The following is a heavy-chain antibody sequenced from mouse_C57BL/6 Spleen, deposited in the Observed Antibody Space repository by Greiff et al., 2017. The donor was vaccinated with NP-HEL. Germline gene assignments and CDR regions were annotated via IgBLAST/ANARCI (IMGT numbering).Heavy chain of an antibody. J-gene: IGHJ2*01. CDR1: GFNIKDYY. V-gene: IGHV14-2*01. Sequence: VQLQQSGAELVKPGASVKLSCTASGFNIKDYYMHWVKQRTEQGLEWIGRIDPEDGETKYAPQFQGKATITADTSSNTAYLQLSSLTSEDTAVYYCARRVITTVVGFDYWGQGTTLTVSS. CDR2: IDPEDGET. CDR3: ARRVITTVVGFDY. D-gene: IGHD1-1*01.